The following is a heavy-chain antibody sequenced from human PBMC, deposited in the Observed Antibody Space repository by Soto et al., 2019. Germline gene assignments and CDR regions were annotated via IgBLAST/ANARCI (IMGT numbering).Heavy chain of an antibody. CDR2: INAGSGDT. CDR3: ARRSPYYGIDY. V-gene: IGHV1-3*01. CDR1: RYTFTTCG. Sequence: QVQLVQSGAEVKKPGASVKVSCKASRYTFTTCGIHWVRQAPGQSLEWMGWINAGSGDTKYSQKFQGRVTITRDTSADTAYMELTSLRPEDTAVYYCARRSPYYGIDYWGQGTLVTVSS. J-gene: IGHJ4*02. D-gene: IGHD1-26*01.